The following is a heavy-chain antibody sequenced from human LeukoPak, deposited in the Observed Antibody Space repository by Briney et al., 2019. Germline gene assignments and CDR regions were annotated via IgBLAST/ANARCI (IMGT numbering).Heavy chain of an antibody. CDR3: ARIRSSQYYYYYMDV. D-gene: IGHD3-3*02. CDR1: GGSISSSSYY. V-gene: IGHV4-39*07. CDR2: TYYSGST. J-gene: IGHJ6*03. Sequence: SETLSLTCTVSGGSISSSSYYWGWIRQPPGKGLEWIGSTYYSGSTYYNPSLKSRVTISVDTSKNQFSLKLSSVTAADTAVYYCARIRSSQYYYYYMDVWGKGTTVTVSS.